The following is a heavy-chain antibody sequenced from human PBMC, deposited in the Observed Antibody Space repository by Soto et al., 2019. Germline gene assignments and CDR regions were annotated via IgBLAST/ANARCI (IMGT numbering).Heavy chain of an antibody. CDR3: ARDIGITGTLPPDYYYYGMDV. Sequence: GGSLRLSCAASGFTFSSYSMNWFREAPWKVLERVSSISSSSSDIYYADSVKGRFTISRDNAKNSLYLQMNSLRAEDTAVYYCARDIGITGTLPPDYYYYGMDVWGQGTTVTVSS. CDR1: GFTFSSYS. D-gene: IGHD1-7*01. J-gene: IGHJ6*02. CDR2: ISSSSSDI. V-gene: IGHV3-21*01.